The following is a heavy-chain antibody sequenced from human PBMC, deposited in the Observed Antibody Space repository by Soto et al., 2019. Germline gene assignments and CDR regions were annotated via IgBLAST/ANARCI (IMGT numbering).Heavy chain of an antibody. V-gene: IGHV4-59*01. J-gene: IGHJ4*02. CDR3: ARGHISAWYYFHH. D-gene: IGHD3-16*01. CDR2: IYYSGSP. Sequence: SDTLSLTCTVSGGSISRYYWSWIRQPPGKGLEWIGYIYYSGSPNYNPSLKSRVTMSLDPSKNQFSLRLSSVTAADTAMYYCARGHISAWYYFHHWGQGTLVTVSS. CDR1: GGSISRYY.